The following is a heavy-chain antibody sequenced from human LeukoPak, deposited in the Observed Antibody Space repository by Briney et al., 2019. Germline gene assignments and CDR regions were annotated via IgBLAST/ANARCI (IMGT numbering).Heavy chain of an antibody. J-gene: IGHJ3*02. Sequence: GGSLRLSCAASGFTVSSNYMSWVRQAPGKGLEWVSVMYSGGSTDYADSVKGRFTISRDNSKNTLYLQMNSLRVEDTAVYNCARSSHYDILTGYSEEDAFDIWGQGTMVTVSS. CDR3: ARSSHYDILTGYSEEDAFDI. V-gene: IGHV3-53*01. D-gene: IGHD3-9*01. CDR2: MYSGGST. CDR1: GFTVSSNY.